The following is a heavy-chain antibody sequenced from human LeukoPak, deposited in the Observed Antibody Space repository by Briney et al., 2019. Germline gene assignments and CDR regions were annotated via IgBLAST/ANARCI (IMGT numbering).Heavy chain of an antibody. CDR3: ARANYYYDSSGYYYYYYYMDV. CDR1: VYTFTSYD. Sequence: ASVTVSCKASVYTFTSYDINWVRQATGQGLEWMGWMNPNSGNTGYAQKFQGRVTITRNTSISTAYMELSSLRSEDTAVYYYARANYYYDSSGYYYYYYYMDVWGKGTTVTVSS. D-gene: IGHD3-22*01. V-gene: IGHV1-8*03. J-gene: IGHJ6*03. CDR2: MNPNSGNT.